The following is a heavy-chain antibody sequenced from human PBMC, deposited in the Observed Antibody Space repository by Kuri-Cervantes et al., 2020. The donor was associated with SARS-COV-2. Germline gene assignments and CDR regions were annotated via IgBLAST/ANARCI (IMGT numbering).Heavy chain of an antibody. J-gene: IGHJ3*02. Sequence: GESLKISCAASGYTFIYSHMSWIRQAPGKGLERVSYISSESSHTNNAESVKGRFTISRDNAKNSLYLQMNSLRAEDTAVYYCARLVFVDAFDIWGQGTMVTVSS. CDR2: ISSESSHT. CDR1: GYTFIYSH. CDR3: ARLVFVDAFDI. D-gene: IGHD2-2*01. V-gene: IGHV3-11*06.